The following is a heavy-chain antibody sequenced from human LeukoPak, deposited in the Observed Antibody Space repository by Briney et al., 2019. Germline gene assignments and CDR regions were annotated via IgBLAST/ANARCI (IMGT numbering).Heavy chain of an antibody. CDR2: SSSSGSTI. Sequence: GSLRLSGAASGFTFSDYYMSWIRQAPGNGLEWFSYSSSSGSTISYADSVKGRFTISRDNAKNSLYLQMNSLRAEDTAVYYCATLNSSGWTGWGQGTLVTVSS. D-gene: IGHD6-19*01. CDR3: ATLNSSGWTG. CDR1: GFTFSDYY. V-gene: IGHV3-11*01. J-gene: IGHJ4*02.